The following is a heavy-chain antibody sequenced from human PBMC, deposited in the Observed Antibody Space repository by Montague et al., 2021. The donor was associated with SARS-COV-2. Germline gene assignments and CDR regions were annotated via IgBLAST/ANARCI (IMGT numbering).Heavy chain of an antibody. J-gene: IGHJ6*02. CDR3: ARDLVAGGMDV. CDR1: GGSISSYY. Sequence: SETLSLTCTVSGGSISSYYWSWTRQPPGKGLEWIGYIYYSGSTNYNPSLKSRVTISVGTSKNQFSLKLSSVTAADTAVYYCARDLVAGGMDVWGQGTTVTVSS. CDR2: IYYSGST. D-gene: IGHD2-8*02. V-gene: IGHV4-59*01.